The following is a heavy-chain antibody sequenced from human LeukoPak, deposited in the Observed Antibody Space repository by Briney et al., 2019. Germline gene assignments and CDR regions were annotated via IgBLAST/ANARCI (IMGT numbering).Heavy chain of an antibody. V-gene: IGHV4-39*01. D-gene: IGHD3-10*01. CDR2: IYYSGST. CDR1: GGSISSSSYY. Sequence: PSETLSLTCTVSGGSISSSSYYWGWIRQPPGKGLEWIGSIYYSGSTYCNPSLKSRVTISVDTSKNQFSLKLSSVTAADTAVYYCARSRYYGSGRHPDYWGQGTLVTVSS. CDR3: ARSRYYGSGRHPDY. J-gene: IGHJ4*02.